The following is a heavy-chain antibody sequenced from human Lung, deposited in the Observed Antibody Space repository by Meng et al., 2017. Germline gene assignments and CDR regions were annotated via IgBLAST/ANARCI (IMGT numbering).Heavy chain of an antibody. CDR3: ARGPTTMAHDFDY. CDR1: GGSFSDYY. D-gene: IGHD4-11*01. CDR2: INHSGST. Sequence: VLLKQWGAGLVKPSDTLSLTCVVSGGSFSDYYWSWIRQPPGKGLEWIGEINHSGSTNYNPSLESRATISVDTSQNNLSLKLSSVTAADSAVYYCARGPTTMAHDFDYWGQGTLVTVSS. V-gene: IGHV4-34*01. J-gene: IGHJ4*02.